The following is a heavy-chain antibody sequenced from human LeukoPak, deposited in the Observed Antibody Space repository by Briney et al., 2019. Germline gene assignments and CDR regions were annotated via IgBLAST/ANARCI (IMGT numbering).Heavy chain of an antibody. V-gene: IGHV4-59*01. CDR3: ARKPSGSSRYDY. CDR1: GGSISSYY. J-gene: IGHJ4*02. CDR2: IYDSGST. Sequence: SETLSLTCIVSGGSISSYYWTWIRQPPGKGLEWIGFIYDSGSTYYNPSLKSRVTISLDTSKNQFSLKMSSVTAADTAVYYCARKPSGSSRYDYWGQGTLVTVSS. D-gene: IGHD6-25*01.